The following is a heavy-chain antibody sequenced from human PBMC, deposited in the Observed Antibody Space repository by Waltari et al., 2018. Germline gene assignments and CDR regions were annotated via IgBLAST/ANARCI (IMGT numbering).Heavy chain of an antibody. Sequence: QVQLQESGPGLVKPSETLSLTCTVSGGSISSYYWSWIRQPAGKGLEWIGRSYTSGSTNYNPSRKNRLTISVDTSKNQFSLKLSSVTAADTAVYYCARESDRYYYDSSGYVDYWGQGPLVTVSS. CDR3: ARESDRYYYDSSGYVDY. CDR2: SYTSGST. J-gene: IGHJ4*02. D-gene: IGHD3-22*01. V-gene: IGHV4-4*07. CDR1: GGSISSYY.